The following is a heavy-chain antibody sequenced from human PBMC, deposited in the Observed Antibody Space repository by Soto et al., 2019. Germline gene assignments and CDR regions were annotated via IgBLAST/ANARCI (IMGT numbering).Heavy chain of an antibody. D-gene: IGHD2-15*01. CDR1: VFIFSDYA. CDR3: VKDGVSRNSVWDPFDV. V-gene: IGHV3-23*01. Sequence: GSLRLSCAPSVFIFSDYAMSWVRQAPGKGLEWVSSIGGGGDDTYYAESVKGQFTISRDNSKNTLDLQMNSLRVEDTAIYYCVKDGVSRNSVWDPFDVWGQGTMVTVSS. J-gene: IGHJ3*01. CDR2: IGGGGDDT.